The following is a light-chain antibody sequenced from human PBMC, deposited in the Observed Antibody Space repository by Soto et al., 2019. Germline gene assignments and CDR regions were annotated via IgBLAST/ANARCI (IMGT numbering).Light chain of an antibody. CDR1: QDINVY. J-gene: IGKJ1*01. V-gene: IGKV1-8*01. CDR3: QQYYSFPWT. Sequence: IQMTQSPSSVSASIGDTVTITCRASQDINVYLNWYQQKPGEVPKLLIYSASTLHSGVPSRFTGSGSETDFTLTISCLQSEDFATYYCQQYYSFPWTFGQGTKVDI. CDR2: SAS.